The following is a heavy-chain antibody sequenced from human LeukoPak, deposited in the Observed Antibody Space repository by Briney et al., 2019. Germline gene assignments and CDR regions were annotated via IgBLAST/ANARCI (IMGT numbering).Heavy chain of an antibody. J-gene: IGHJ4*02. CDR3: ARDRGKVYYDSSGYYDY. CDR1: GGSFSGYY. V-gene: IGHV4-34*01. D-gene: IGHD3-22*01. Sequence: SETLSLTCAVYGGSFSGYYWSWIRQPPGKGLEWIGEINHSGSTNYNPSLKSRVTISVDTSKNQFSLKLKSVTAADTAVYYCARDRGKVYYDSSGYYDYWGQGTLVTVSS. CDR2: INHSGST.